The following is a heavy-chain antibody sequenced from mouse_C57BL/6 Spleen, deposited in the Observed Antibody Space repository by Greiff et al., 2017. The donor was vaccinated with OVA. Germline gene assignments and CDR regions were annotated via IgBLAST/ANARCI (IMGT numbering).Heavy chain of an antibody. D-gene: IGHD1-1*01. CDR2: ISDGGSYT. CDR1: GFTFSSYA. Sequence: EVKLMESGGGLVKPGGSLKLSCAASGFTFSSYAMSWVRQTPEKRLEWVATISDGGSYTCYPDNVKGRFTISRDNAKNNLYLQMSHLKSEDTAMYYCARDRYYGSSLFAYWGQGTLVTVSA. CDR3: ARDRYYGSSLFAY. V-gene: IGHV5-4*01. J-gene: IGHJ3*01.